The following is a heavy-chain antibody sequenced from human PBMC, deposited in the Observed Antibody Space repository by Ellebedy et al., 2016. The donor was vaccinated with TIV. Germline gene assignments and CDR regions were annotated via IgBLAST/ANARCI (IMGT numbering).Heavy chain of an antibody. Sequence: MPSETLSLTCAVYGGSFSGYYWSWIRQPPGKGLEWVGDINHSGSTNYNPSLKSRVTISVDTSKNQFSLKLSSVTAADTAVYYCASLGYCSGGSCYFADFWGQGTLVTVSS. CDR2: INHSGST. J-gene: IGHJ4*02. D-gene: IGHD2-15*01. CDR3: ASLGYCSGGSCYFADF. CDR1: GGSFSGYY. V-gene: IGHV4-34*01.